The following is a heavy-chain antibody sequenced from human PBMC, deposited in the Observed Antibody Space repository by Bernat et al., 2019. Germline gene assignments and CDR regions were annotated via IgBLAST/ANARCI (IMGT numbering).Heavy chain of an antibody. Sequence: EVQLVESGGGLVKPGGSLRLSCAASGFTFSNAWMSWVRQAPGKGLECVGRIKSKTDGGTTDYAAPVKGRFTISRDDSKNTLYLQMNSLKTEDTAVYYCTTDSWLTRLHDAFDIWGQGTMVTVSS. CDR1: GFTFSNAW. J-gene: IGHJ3*02. CDR3: TTDSWLTRLHDAFDI. D-gene: IGHD3-10*02. CDR2: IKSKTDGGTT. V-gene: IGHV3-15*01.